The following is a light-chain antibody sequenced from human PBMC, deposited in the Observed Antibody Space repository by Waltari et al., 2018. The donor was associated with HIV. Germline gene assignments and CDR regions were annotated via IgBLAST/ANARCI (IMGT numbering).Light chain of an antibody. CDR3: QHLNSYPPFT. CDR2: AAS. J-gene: IGKJ3*01. V-gene: IGKV1-9*01. CDR1: QAISSN. Sequence: DIQLTQSPSFMSASVGDRVTITCRASQAISSNLAWYQQKPGQAPTLLIYAASSLPSGVPSRFRGSGSGTEFTLTIRSLQPEDFATYYCQHLNSYPPFTFGPGTTVD.